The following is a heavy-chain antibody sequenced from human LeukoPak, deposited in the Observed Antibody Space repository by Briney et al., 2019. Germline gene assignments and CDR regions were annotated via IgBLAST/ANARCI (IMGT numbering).Heavy chain of an antibody. CDR1: GFTFSSYW. CDR2: INSDGSST. D-gene: IGHD1-14*01. V-gene: IGHV3-74*01. Sequence: GGSLRLSCAASGFTFSSYWMHWVRQAPGKGLVWVSRINSDGSSTSYADSVKGRFTISRDNAKNTLYLQMNSLRAEDTAVYYCARERNRYRAFDIWGQGTMVTVSS. CDR3: ARERNRYRAFDI. J-gene: IGHJ3*02.